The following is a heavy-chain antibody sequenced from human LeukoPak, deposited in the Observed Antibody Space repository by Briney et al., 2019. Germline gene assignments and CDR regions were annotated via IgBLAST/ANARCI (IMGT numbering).Heavy chain of an antibody. CDR3: ARESSSSSEPDY. V-gene: IGHV1-8*01. CDR2: MNPNSGNT. Sequence: ASVKVSCKASGYTFTSYDINWVRQATGQGLEWMGWMNPNSGNTGYAQKFQGRVTMTRNTSISTAYMELSSLRSEDTAVYYCARESSSSSEPDYWGQGTLVTVSS. CDR1: GYTFTSYD. D-gene: IGHD6-6*01. J-gene: IGHJ4*02.